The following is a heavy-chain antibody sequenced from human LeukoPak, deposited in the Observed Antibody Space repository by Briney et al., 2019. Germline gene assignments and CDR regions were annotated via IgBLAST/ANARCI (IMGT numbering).Heavy chain of an antibody. CDR3: ARGGPAPHRITLIVVASSTDAFDI. CDR2: ISAYNGDT. D-gene: IGHD3-22*01. Sequence: ASVKVSCKASGYTFTSYGISWVRQAPGQGLEWMGWISAYNGDTNYAQKLQGRVTMATDTSTSTAYMELRSLRSDDTAVYYCARGGPAPHRITLIVVASSTDAFDIWGQGTMVTVSS. J-gene: IGHJ3*02. V-gene: IGHV1-18*01. CDR1: GYTFTSYG.